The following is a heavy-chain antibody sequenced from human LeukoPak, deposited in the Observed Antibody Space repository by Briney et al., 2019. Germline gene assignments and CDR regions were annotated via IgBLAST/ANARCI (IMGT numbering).Heavy chain of an antibody. CDR1: GFTVSSNY. CDR3: AKDNKIFGMHYYYMDV. CDR2: IYSGGST. D-gene: IGHD3-3*01. V-gene: IGHV3-53*05. Sequence: GGSLRLSCAASGFTVSSNYMSWVRQAPGKGLEWVSVIYSGGSTYYADSVKGRFTISRDNSKNTLYLQMNSLRAEDTAVYYCAKDNKIFGMHYYYMDVWGKGTTVTVSS. J-gene: IGHJ6*03.